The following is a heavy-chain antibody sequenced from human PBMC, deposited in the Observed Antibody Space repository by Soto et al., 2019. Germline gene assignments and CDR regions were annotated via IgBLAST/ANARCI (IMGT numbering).Heavy chain of an antibody. CDR2: IYYGGST. D-gene: IGHD3-10*01. CDR3: ARHRGFGDL. Sequence: QVQLQESGPGLVKPSETLSLTCTVSGGSINSYYWSWIRQSPGQGLEYIGYIYYGGSTNYNPSLKSRLTISVDTSKNQFSLKLRSVTAADAAVYYCARHRGFGDLWGQGTLVTVSS. J-gene: IGHJ4*02. CDR1: GGSINSYY. V-gene: IGHV4-59*01.